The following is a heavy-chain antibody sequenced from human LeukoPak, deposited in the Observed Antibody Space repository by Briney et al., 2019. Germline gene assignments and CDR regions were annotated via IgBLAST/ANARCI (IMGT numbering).Heavy chain of an antibody. CDR2: VNPGGNT. V-gene: IGHV4-34*01. CDR3: ALPAAALIAFDI. J-gene: IGHJ3*02. Sequence: PSETLSLTCAVYGGSLSGYYWSWIRQPPGKGLEWIGEVNPGGNTNYNPSLKSRVSISVDTSKNQFSLKLNSVTAADTATYYCALPAAALIAFDIWGQGTMVTVSS. CDR1: GGSLSGYY. D-gene: IGHD2-2*01.